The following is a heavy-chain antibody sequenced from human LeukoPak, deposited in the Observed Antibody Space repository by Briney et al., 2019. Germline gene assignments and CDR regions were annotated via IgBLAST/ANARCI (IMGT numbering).Heavy chain of an antibody. Sequence: GGSLRLSCAASGFTVSSNYMSWVRQAPGKGLEWVSVIYSGGSTYYADSVKGRFTISRDNSKNTLYLQMNSLRAEDTAVYYCARDVGDSDYGDYELQIPPRFDYWGQGTLVTVSS. D-gene: IGHD4-17*01. V-gene: IGHV3-66*01. CDR1: GFTVSSNY. CDR3: ARDVGDSDYGDYELQIPPRFDY. CDR2: IYSGGST. J-gene: IGHJ4*02.